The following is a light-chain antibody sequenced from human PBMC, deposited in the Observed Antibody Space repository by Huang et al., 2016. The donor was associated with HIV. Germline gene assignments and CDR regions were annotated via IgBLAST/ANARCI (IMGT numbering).Light chain of an antibody. CDR1: QTIRNS. CDR3: QQSYSTPLT. V-gene: IGKV1-39*01. J-gene: IGKJ4*01. Sequence: IQMTQSPSSLSASVGDRVTITCRASQTIRNSLNWYQQKPGKAPNLLIFTTSSLEGGVPSRFRGGGSGTEFTLTISSLQPEDFATYYCQQSYSTPLTFGGGTKVEIK. CDR2: TTS.